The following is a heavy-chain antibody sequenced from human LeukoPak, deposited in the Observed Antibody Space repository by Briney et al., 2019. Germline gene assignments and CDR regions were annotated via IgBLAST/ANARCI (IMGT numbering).Heavy chain of an antibody. D-gene: IGHD6-13*01. Sequence: GRSLRLSCAASGFTFSSYGMHWVRQAPGKVREWVAVIWYDGSNKYYADSVKGRFTISRDNSKNTLYLKMNSLRAEDTAVYYCAREPGFSSSWTIDYWGQGTLVTVSS. CDR2: IWYDGSNK. CDR3: AREPGFSSSWTIDY. V-gene: IGHV3-33*01. J-gene: IGHJ4*02. CDR1: GFTFSSYG.